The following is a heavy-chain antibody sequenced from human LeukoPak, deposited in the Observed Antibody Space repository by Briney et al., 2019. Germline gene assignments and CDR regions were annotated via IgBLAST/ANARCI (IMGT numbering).Heavy chain of an antibody. CDR3: ARVGIPYCSSTSCYPHYYYMDV. D-gene: IGHD2-2*01. J-gene: IGHJ6*03. V-gene: IGHV3-30-3*01. Sequence: GGSLRLSCAASGFTFGSYAMHWVRQAPGKGLEWVAVISYDGSNKYYADSVKGRFTISRDNSKNTLYLQMNSLRAEDTAVYYCARVGIPYCSSTSCYPHYYYMDVWGKGTTVTVSS. CDR2: ISYDGSNK. CDR1: GFTFGSYA.